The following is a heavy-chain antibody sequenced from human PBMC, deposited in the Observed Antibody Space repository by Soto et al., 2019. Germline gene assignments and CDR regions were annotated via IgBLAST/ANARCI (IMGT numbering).Heavy chain of an antibody. CDR1: GDSVSTNSAT. CDR2: TYYRSKWYN. Sequence: PSQTLSLTCAISGDSVSTNSATWDWIRQSPSRGLEWLGRTYYRSKWYNDYAVSVKGRITINPDTSNNQFSLQLNSVTPDDTAVYYCARELAVAGTGFDYWGQGTLVTVSS. V-gene: IGHV6-1*01. D-gene: IGHD6-19*01. CDR3: ARELAVAGTGFDY. J-gene: IGHJ4*02.